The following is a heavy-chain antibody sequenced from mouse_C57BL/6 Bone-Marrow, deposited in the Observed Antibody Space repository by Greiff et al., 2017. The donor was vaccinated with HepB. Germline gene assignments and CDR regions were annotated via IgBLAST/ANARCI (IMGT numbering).Heavy chain of an antibody. D-gene: IGHD1-1*02. CDR3: ARDYGSDY. J-gene: IGHJ2*01. Sequence: EVKLEESGGGLVKPGGSLKLSCAASGFTFSSYAMSWVRQTPERRLEWVATISDGGSYTYYPDNVKGRFTIARDNAKNNLYLQMSHLKSEDTAMYYCARDYGSDYWGQGTTLTVSS. V-gene: IGHV5-4*01. CDR1: GFTFSSYA. CDR2: ISDGGSYT.